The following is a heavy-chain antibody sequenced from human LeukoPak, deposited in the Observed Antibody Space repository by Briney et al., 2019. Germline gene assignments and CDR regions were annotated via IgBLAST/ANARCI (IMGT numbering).Heavy chain of an antibody. J-gene: IGHJ3*02. CDR1: GFTFSSYG. CDR2: ISYDGSNK. CDR3: AKDIRVDTATSGAFDI. V-gene: IGHV3-30*18. Sequence: GGSLRLSCAASGFTFSSYGMHWVRQAPGKGLEWVAVISYDGSNKYYADSVKGRFTISRDNAKNSLYLQMNSLRAEDTALYYCAKDIRVDTATSGAFDIWGQGTMVTVSS. D-gene: IGHD5-18*01.